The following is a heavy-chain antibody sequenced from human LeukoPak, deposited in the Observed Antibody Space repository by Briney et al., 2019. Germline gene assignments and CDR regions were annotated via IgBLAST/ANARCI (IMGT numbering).Heavy chain of an antibody. CDR1: GFTFSDYY. D-gene: IGHD6-19*01. V-gene: IGHV3-11*01. CDR2: ISSSGSTI. Sequence: PGGSLRLSCAASGFTFSDYYMSWIRQALGKGLEWVSYISSSGSTIYYADSVKGRFTISRDNAKNSLYLQMNSLRAEDTAVYYCATSVAGLRYFDYWGQGTLVTVSS. J-gene: IGHJ4*02. CDR3: ATSVAGLRYFDY.